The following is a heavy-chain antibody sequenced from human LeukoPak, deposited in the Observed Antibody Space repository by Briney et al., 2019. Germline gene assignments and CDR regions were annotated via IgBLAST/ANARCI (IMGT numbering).Heavy chain of an antibody. V-gene: IGHV1-8*01. J-gene: IGHJ6*02. Sequence: ASVNVSYKASEYTFSTYDINWVRQATGQRLEWMGWLNPKSGNTGYAQKFQRRVTMTRNTSISTAYMELSSLRSEDTAVYYCARRNSAQRPPRTMDVWGQGTTVTVSS. CDR1: EYTFSTYD. CDR2: LNPKSGNT. CDR3: ARRNSAQRPPRTMDV. D-gene: IGHD6-25*01.